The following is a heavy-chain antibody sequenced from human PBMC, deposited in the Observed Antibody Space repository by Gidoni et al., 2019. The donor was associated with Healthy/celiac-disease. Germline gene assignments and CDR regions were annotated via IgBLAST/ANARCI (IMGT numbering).Heavy chain of an antibody. CDR2: ISSSSSYI. CDR3: ARDTPDYGDYETALGGYFDL. CDR1: GFPFSSYS. D-gene: IGHD4-17*01. Sequence: EVQLVESGGGLVKPGGSLRLSCAASGFPFSSYSMNWVRQAPGKGLEWVSSISSSSSYIYYADSVKGRFTISRDNAKNSLYLQMNSLRAEDTAVYYCARDTPDYGDYETALGGYFDLWGRGTLVTVSS. J-gene: IGHJ2*01. V-gene: IGHV3-21*01.